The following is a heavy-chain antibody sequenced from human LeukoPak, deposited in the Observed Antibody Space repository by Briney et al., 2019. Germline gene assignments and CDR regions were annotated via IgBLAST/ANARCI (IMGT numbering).Heavy chain of an antibody. V-gene: IGHV4-34*01. CDR3: ARVVATIRSKWFDP. Sequence: PSETLSLTCAVYGVSFSGYYWSWIRQPPGKGLEWIGEINHSGSTNYNPSLKSRVTISVDTSKNQFSLKLSSVTAADTAVYYCARVVATIRSKWFDPWGQGTLVTVSS. CDR2: INHSGST. CDR1: GVSFSGYY. J-gene: IGHJ5*02. D-gene: IGHD5-12*01.